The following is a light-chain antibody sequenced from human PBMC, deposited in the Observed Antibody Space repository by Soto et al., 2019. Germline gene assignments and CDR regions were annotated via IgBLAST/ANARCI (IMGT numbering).Light chain of an antibody. CDR3: QQYYSIPLT. V-gene: IGKV4-1*01. CDR1: QSVLYSSNNKNY. CDR2: WAS. Sequence: DVVMTQSTDSLAVSLGERATINCKSSQSVLYSSNNKNYLAWYQQKPGQPPKLLIYWASTRESGVPDRFSGSGSGTDFTLTIVSLQAEDVAVYYCQQYYSIPLTFGGGTKVEIK. J-gene: IGKJ4*01.